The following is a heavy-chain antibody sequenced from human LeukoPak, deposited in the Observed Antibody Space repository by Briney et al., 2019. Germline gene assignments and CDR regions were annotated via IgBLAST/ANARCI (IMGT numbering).Heavy chain of an antibody. V-gene: IGHV4-38-2*01. CDR1: GYSISSGYY. D-gene: IGHD3-22*01. CDR3: ARRTYFYDSSGYYFDY. Sequence: SETLSLICAVSGYSISSGYYWGWIRQPPGKGLEWIGSIYHSGSTYYNPSLKSRVTISVDTSKNQFSLKLSSVTAADTAVYYCARRTYFYDSSGYYFDYWGQGTLVTVSS. CDR2: IYHSGST. J-gene: IGHJ4*02.